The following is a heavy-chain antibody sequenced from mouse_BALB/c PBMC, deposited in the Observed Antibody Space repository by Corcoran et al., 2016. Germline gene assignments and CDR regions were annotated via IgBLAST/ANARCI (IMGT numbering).Heavy chain of an antibody. CDR1: GYTFTTAG. CDR3: ARDYYGSYDCDY. J-gene: IGHJ2*01. CDR2: INTHSGVP. V-gene: IGHV9-4*02. Sequence: QIQLVQSGPELKKPGETVRISCKASGYTFTTAGMQWVQKMPGKGLKWIGWINTHSGVPKYAEDFKGRFAFSLETSASTAYLQISNLKNEDTATYFCARDYYGSYDCDYWGQGTTLTVSS. D-gene: IGHD1-1*01.